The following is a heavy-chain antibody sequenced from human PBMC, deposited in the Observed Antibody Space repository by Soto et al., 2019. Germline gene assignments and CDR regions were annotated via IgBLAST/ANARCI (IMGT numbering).Heavy chain of an antibody. D-gene: IGHD1-1*01. CDR3: ARVERGTATTVVDAFDI. Sequence: QVKLQQWGAGLLKPSETLSLTCAVYGGFVSSGSYYWSCIRQPPGKGLEWIGEMRHSGGTHFNPSLNSRVTRSVDTSKNQFSLKMSSVTAADTDLYYCARVERGTATTVVDAFDIWVPRTMVTVSS. V-gene: IGHV4-34*01. CDR1: GGFVSSGSYY. J-gene: IGHJ3*02. CDR2: MRHSGGT.